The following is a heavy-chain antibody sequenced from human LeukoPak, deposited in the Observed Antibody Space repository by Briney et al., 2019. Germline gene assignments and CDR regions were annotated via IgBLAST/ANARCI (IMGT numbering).Heavy chain of an antibody. J-gene: IGHJ4*02. D-gene: IGHD3-3*01. V-gene: IGHV3-73*01. Sequence: GGSLKLSCAASGFTFSGCDMHWVRQASGKGLEWVGRITTKANNYATAYAASLRSRVTISRDDTKNTAYLQMKSLRTEDTAVYYCTTYKSGHYWGQGTLVTVSS. CDR3: TTYKSGHY. CDR1: GFTFSGCD. CDR2: ITTKANNYAT.